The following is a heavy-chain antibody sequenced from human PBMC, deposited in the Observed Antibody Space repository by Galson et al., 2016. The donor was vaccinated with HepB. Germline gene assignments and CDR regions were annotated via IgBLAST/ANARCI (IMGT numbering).Heavy chain of an antibody. Sequence: SLRLSCAGSGFTFNTYTINWVRQAPGKGLEWVSSIRSSTSFIYYADSVRGRFTISRDNAKTLVYLQMNSLRAEDTAVYYCEREAWSSSPIWGQGTMVTVSS. D-gene: IGHD1-26*01. CDR2: IRSSTSFI. CDR1: GFTFNTYT. V-gene: IGHV3-21*06. CDR3: EREAWSSSPI. J-gene: IGHJ3*02.